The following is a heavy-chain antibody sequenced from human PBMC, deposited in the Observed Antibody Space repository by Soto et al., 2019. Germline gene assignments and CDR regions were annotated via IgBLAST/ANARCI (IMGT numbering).Heavy chain of an antibody. CDR1: GFTFSSYS. Sequence: EVQLVESGGGLVKPGGSLRLSCAASGFTFSSYSMNWVRQAPGKGLEWVSSISSSSSYIYYADSVKGRFTISRDNAKNSLYLQMNSLRAEDTAVYYCARVDYDYGDYCICYGGQGTLVTVSS. J-gene: IGHJ4*02. V-gene: IGHV3-21*01. CDR3: ARVDYDYGDYCICY. D-gene: IGHD4-17*01. CDR2: ISSSSSYI.